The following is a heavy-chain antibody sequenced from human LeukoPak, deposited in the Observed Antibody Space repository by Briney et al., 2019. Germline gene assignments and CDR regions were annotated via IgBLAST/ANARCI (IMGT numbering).Heavy chain of an antibody. D-gene: IGHD3-10*01. Sequence: VASVKVSCKASGYTFTSYGISWVRQAPGQGVERMGWISRYNGNTNYAQKLQDRVTMTTDTSTSTAYMELRSLRCDDTAVFYCARLGGSGFDIWGQGTMVAVSS. J-gene: IGHJ3*02. CDR3: ARLGGSGFDI. V-gene: IGHV1-18*01. CDR2: ISRYNGNT. CDR1: GYTFTSYG.